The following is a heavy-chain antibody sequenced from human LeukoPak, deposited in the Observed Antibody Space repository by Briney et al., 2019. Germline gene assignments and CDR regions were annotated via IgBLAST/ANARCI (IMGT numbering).Heavy chain of an antibody. CDR1: EFTFSSYA. CDR2: ISAGGGST. Sequence: GGSLRLSCAASEFTFSSYAMTWVRQAPGKGLEWVSSISAGGGSTSYADSAKGRFTISRENSKKTVYLQMNSLRAEDTALYYCAKGSSGWSHVYMDVWGKGTTVTVSS. CDR3: AKGSSGWSHVYMDV. D-gene: IGHD6-19*01. J-gene: IGHJ6*03. V-gene: IGHV3-23*01.